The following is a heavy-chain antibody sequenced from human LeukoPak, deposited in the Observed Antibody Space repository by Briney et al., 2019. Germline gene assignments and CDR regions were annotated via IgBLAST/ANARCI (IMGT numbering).Heavy chain of an antibody. D-gene: IGHD3-10*01. CDR2: ISSSSSYI. CDR1: GFTFGSYS. J-gene: IGHJ6*02. Sequence: GGSLRLSCAASGFTFGSYSMNWVRQAPGKGLEWVSSISSSSSYIYYADSVKGRFTISRDNAKNSLYLQMNSLRAEDTAVYYCARDSYGSGSPPQIWGQGTTVTVSS. V-gene: IGHV3-21*01. CDR3: ARDSYGSGSPPQI.